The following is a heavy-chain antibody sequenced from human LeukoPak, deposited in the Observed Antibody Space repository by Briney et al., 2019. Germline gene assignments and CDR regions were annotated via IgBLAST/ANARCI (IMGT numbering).Heavy chain of an antibody. CDR2: ISISGATI. CDR1: GFTFSDNY. J-gene: IGHJ4*02. CDR3: ARTIIGIYGSFEYYFDL. Sequence: GGSLRLSCAASGFTFSDNYMSWIRQAPGKGLEWVSFISISGATIHYADSVRGRLIISRDNAKNSLYLQMNSLRAEDTAMYYCARTIIGIYGSFEYYFDLWGQGTLVTVSS. D-gene: IGHD3-16*01. V-gene: IGHV3-11*01.